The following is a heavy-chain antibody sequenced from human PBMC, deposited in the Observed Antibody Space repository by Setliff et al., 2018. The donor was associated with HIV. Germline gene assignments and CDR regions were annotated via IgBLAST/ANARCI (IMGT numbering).Heavy chain of an antibody. J-gene: IGHJ3*02. CDR3: AREELRGTKVFDI. CDR2: INSNSGGT. D-gene: IGHD3-10*01. Sequence: ASVKVSCKTSGYTFTAYYLHWVRQAPGQGLEYMGWINSNSGGTNYAQKFQGRVTMTRDTSVSSAYMEVSRVRSDDTAVYYCAREELRGTKVFDIWGQGAMVTVS. V-gene: IGHV1-2*02. CDR1: GYTFTAYY.